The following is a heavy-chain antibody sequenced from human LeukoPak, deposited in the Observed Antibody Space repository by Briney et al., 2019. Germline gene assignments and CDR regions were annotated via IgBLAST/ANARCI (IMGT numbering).Heavy chain of an antibody. D-gene: IGHD3-16*01. CDR2: ISGSGGST. CDR3: ARGGGRHVEY. CDR1: GFTFSNYA. Sequence: PGGSLRLSCAASGFTFSNYAMSWVRQAPGKGLEWVSGISGSGGSTYYADSVKGRFTISRDNSKNTLYLQMDSLRAEDTAVYYCARGGGRHVEYWGQGNLVTVSS. J-gene: IGHJ4*02. V-gene: IGHV3-23*01.